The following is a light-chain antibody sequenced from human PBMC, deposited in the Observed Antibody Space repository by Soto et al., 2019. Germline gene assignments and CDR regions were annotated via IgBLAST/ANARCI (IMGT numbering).Light chain of an antibody. Sequence: DIQMTQSPSTLSASVGDIVIITCRASQSISSWLAWYQQKPGKAPKLLIYKASTLESGVPSRFRGSGSGTDFTLTISSLQPDDFATYYCEQYDTYWTFGQGTKVEIK. J-gene: IGKJ1*01. CDR3: EQYDTYWT. V-gene: IGKV1-5*03. CDR2: KAS. CDR1: QSISSW.